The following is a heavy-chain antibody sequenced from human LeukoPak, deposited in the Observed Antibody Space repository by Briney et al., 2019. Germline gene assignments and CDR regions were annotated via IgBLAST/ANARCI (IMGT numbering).Heavy chain of an antibody. CDR2: ISYDGSNK. D-gene: IGHD6-19*01. CDR3: ATGIAVAGPLDY. CDR1: GFTFSSYA. Sequence: PGGSLRLSCAASGFTFSSYAMHWVRQAPGKGLGWVAVISYDGSNKYYADSVKGRFTISRDNSKNTLYLQMNSLRAEDTAVYYCATGIAVAGPLDYWGQGTLVTVSS. J-gene: IGHJ4*02. V-gene: IGHV3-30-3*01.